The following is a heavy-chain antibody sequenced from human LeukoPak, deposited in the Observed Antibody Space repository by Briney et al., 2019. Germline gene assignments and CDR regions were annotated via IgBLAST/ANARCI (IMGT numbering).Heavy chain of an antibody. CDR3: ARGLPSGNYVGDGFDI. CDR2: MNTNSGST. J-gene: IGHJ3*02. D-gene: IGHD1-7*01. Sequence: ASVKVSCKASGYTFTSAEINWVRQATGQGLEWLGRMNTNSGSTAYAQKFQGRVTMTRNTPISTAFLELSSLRSEDTAVYYCARGLPSGNYVGDGFDIWGQGTRVIVSS. CDR1: GYTFTSAE. V-gene: IGHV1-8*01.